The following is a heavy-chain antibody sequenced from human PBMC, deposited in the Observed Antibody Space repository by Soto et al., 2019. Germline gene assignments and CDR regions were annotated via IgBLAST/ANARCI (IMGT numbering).Heavy chain of an antibody. CDR2: IYYSGST. V-gene: IGHV4-61*01. Sequence: QVQLQESGPGLVKPSETLSLTCTVSGGSVSSGSYYWSWIRQPPGKGLEWIGYIYYSGSTNYNHSLKSRVTISVDTAKNQCSLKLSSVTAADTAVYYWARGGVGAVAGKRIDYWGQGTLVTVSS. D-gene: IGHD6-19*01. CDR1: GGSVSSGSYY. J-gene: IGHJ4*02. CDR3: ARGGVGAVAGKRIDY.